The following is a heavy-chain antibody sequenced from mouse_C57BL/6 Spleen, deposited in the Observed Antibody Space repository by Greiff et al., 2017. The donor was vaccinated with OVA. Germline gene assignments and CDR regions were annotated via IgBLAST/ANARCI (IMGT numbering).Heavy chain of an antibody. CDR2: IYPGSGST. V-gene: IGHV1-55*01. CDR3: ASPYGNYEGAMDY. Sequence: QVQLQQPGAELVKPGASVKMSCKASGYTFTSYWITWVKQRPGQGLEWIGDIYPGSGSTNYNEKFKSKATLTVDTSSSTAYMQLSSLTSEDSAVYYCASPYGNYEGAMDYWGQGTSVTVSS. CDR1: GYTFTSYW. D-gene: IGHD2-1*01. J-gene: IGHJ4*01.